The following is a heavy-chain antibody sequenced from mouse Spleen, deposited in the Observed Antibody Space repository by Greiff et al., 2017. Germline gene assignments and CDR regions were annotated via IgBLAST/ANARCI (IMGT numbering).Heavy chain of an antibody. J-gene: IGHJ4*01. Sequence: QVQLQQSGAELVKPGASVKISCKASGYAFSSYWMNWVKQRPGKGLEWIGQIYPGDGDTNYNGKFKGKATLTADKSSSTAYMQLSSLTSEDSAVYFCARSGDGYYVYAMDYWGQGTSVTVSS. CDR1: GYAFSSYW. CDR2: IYPGDGDT. D-gene: IGHD2-3*01. CDR3: ARSGDGYYVYAMDY. V-gene: IGHV1-80*01.